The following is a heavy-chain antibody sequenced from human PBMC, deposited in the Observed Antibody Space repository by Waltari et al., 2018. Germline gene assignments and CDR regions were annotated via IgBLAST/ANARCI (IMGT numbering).Heavy chain of an antibody. CDR2: IYYSVST. V-gene: IGHV4-30-4*01. CDR3: ARDHRVTPSYYYYGMDV. J-gene: IGHJ6*02. Sequence: QVQLQESGPGLVKPSQTLSLTCPGSGGSTSSGAYYWSCIRQPTGKGLEWIGYIYYSVSTYYNPSLKSRVTISVDTSKNQFSLKLSSVTAADTAVYYCARDHRVTPSYYYYGMDVWGQGTTVTVSS. D-gene: IGHD4-4*01. CDR1: GGSTSSGAYY.